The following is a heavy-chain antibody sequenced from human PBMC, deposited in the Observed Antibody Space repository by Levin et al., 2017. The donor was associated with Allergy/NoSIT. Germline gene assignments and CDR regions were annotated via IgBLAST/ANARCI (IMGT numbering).Heavy chain of an antibody. CDR1: GFTFSNAW. CDR2: IKSKTDGGTT. V-gene: IGHV3-15*01. Sequence: GESLKISCAASGFTFSNAWMSWVRQAPGKGLEWVGRIKSKTDGGTTDYAAPVKGRFTISRDDSKNTLYLQMNSLKTEDTAVYYCTTLNYYDSSGYYGVGYYGMDVWGQGTTVTVSS. D-gene: IGHD3-22*01. J-gene: IGHJ6*02. CDR3: TTLNYYDSSGYYGVGYYGMDV.